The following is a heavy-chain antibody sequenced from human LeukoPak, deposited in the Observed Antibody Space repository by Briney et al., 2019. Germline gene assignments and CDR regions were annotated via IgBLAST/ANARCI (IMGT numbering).Heavy chain of an antibody. CDR3: ARDQVGTMPNDF. CDR2: ISSSGSTI. J-gene: IGHJ4*02. Sequence: PGGSLRLSCAASGFTFSSYEMNWVRQAPGKGLGWVSYISSSGSTIYYADSVKGRFTISRDNAKSTLYLQMNSLRAEDTAIYYCARDQVGTMPNDFWGQGTLVTVSS. CDR1: GFTFSSYE. D-gene: IGHD1-26*01. V-gene: IGHV3-48*03.